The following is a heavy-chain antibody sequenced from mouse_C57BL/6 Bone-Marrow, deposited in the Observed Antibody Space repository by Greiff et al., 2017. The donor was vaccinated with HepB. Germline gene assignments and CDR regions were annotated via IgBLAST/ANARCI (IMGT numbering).Heavy chain of an antibody. CDR1: GFTFSNYW. Sequence: DVMLVESGGGLVQPGGSMKLSCVASGFTFSNYWMNWVRQSPEKGLEWVAQIRLKSDNYATHYAESVKGRFTISRDDSKSSVYLQMNNLRAEDTGIYYCTGGTTVVAYYAMDYWGQGTSVTVSS. CDR2: IRLKSDNYAT. CDR3: TGGTTVVAYYAMDY. D-gene: IGHD1-1*01. V-gene: IGHV6-3*01. J-gene: IGHJ4*01.